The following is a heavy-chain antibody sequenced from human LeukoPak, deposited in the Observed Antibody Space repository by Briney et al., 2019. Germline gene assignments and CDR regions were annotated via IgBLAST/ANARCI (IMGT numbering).Heavy chain of an antibody. CDR2: IYPSDSDT. V-gene: IGHV5-51*01. CDR3: ARQRDSGFDFDS. CDR1: GYSFTNYW. Sequence: LGESLKISCMGSGYSFTNYWIGWLLQVPGSGLEWMGVIYPSDSDTRYSPSFQGQVTISADKSIDTAYLQWSSLKASDTAMYYCARQRDSGFDFDSWGQGTLVTVSS. J-gene: IGHJ4*02. D-gene: IGHD5-12*01.